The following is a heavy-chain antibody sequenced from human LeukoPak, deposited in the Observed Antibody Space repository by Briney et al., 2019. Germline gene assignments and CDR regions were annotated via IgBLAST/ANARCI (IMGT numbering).Heavy chain of an antibody. D-gene: IGHD2-2*01. CDR3: ARVWGKLPAAKCYSDY. CDR2: INPSGGGT. V-gene: IGHV1-46*01. Sequence: ASVKVSCKASGYTFTSYDINWVRQATGQGLEWMGAINPSGGGTSYAQTFQGRVTMTRDTSTSTVYMELSSLRSEDTAVYYCARVWGKLPAAKCYSDYWGQGTLVTVSS. CDR1: GYTFTSYD. J-gene: IGHJ4*02.